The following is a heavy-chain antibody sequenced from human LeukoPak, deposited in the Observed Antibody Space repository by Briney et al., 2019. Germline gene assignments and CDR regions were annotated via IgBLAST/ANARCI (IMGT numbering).Heavy chain of an antibody. CDR2: ISYDGSNK. J-gene: IGHJ4*02. CDR3: AKVSAYYYASGFDS. D-gene: IGHD3-10*01. V-gene: IGHV3-30*18. CDR1: GFTVSSNY. Sequence: PGGSLRLSCAASGFTVSSNYMSWVRQAPGKGLEWVAVISYDGSNKYYADSVKGRFTISRDNSQNTLYLQMNSLRPEDTAVYYCAKVSAYYYASGFDSWGQGTLVTVSS.